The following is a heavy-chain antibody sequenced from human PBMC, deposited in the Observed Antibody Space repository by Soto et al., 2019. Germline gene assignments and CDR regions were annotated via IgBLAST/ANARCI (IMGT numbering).Heavy chain of an antibody. V-gene: IGHV1-8*01. CDR1: GYAFTTYN. Sequence: QVQLVQSGAEVKKPGASVKVSCKASGYAFTTYNINWVRQAPGQGLEWMGWTNPNSGHTGYAQKFXXRXTRXRDTSITTAYMELSSLRSEDTAIYYCARGHNWFDPWGQGTLVTVSS. CDR2: TNPNSGHT. CDR3: ARGHNWFDP. J-gene: IGHJ5*02.